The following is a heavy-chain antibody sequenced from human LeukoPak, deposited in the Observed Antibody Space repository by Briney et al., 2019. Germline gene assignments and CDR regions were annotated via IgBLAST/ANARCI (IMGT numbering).Heavy chain of an antibody. V-gene: IGHV1-18*01. Sequence: ASVKVSCKASGYTFTSYGISWVRQAPGQGLEWMGWISAYNGNTNYAQKLQGRVTMTTDTSTSTAYMELRSLRSDDTAVYYCARRQDCTNGVCGYYYYYYGMDVWGQGTTVTVSS. CDR3: ARRQDCTNGVCGYYYYYYGMDV. CDR2: ISAYNGNT. J-gene: IGHJ6*02. D-gene: IGHD2-8*01. CDR1: GYTFTSYG.